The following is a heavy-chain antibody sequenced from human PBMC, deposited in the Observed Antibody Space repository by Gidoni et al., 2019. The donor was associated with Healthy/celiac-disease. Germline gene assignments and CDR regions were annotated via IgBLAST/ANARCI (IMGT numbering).Heavy chain of an antibody. V-gene: IGHV3-30*18. CDR1: GFTFSSYG. CDR3: ANATS. Sequence: QVQLVESGGGVVQPGRSLRLSCAASGFTFSSYGMHWVRQAPGKGLEWVAVISYDGSNKYYADSVKGRFTISRDNSKNTLYLQMNSLRAEDTAVYYCANATSWGQGTLVTVSS. CDR2: ISYDGSNK. J-gene: IGHJ4*02. D-gene: IGHD1-26*01.